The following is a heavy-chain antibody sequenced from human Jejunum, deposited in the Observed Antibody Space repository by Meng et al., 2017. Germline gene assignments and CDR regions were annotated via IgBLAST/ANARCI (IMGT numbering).Heavy chain of an antibody. CDR1: GFPFSNYW. J-gene: IGHJ3*02. CDR2: INKDTTSR. Sequence: GESLKISCAASGFPFSNYWMSWVRQAPGKGLEWVANINKDTTSRDYAASVKGRFTISRDNAKNSLYLQMNSLRIEDTAVYYCTHPLKVGAANALDIWGPGTMVTVSS. CDR3: THPLKVGAANALDI. D-gene: IGHD1-26*01. V-gene: IGHV3-7*01.